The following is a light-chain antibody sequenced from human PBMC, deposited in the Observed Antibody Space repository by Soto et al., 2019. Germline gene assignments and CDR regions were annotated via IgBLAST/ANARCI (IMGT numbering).Light chain of an antibody. J-gene: IGLJ2*01. CDR2: QDT. Sequence: SYELTQPPSMSVSPGQTATIACSGDKLGDKYVCWYQQKSGESPILVIYQDTKRPSGIPERLSGSNSGSTATLTISGTQSIDEADYYCQAWDGGTVVFGGGTKLTVL. CDR3: QAWDGGTVV. CDR1: KLGDKY. V-gene: IGLV3-1*01.